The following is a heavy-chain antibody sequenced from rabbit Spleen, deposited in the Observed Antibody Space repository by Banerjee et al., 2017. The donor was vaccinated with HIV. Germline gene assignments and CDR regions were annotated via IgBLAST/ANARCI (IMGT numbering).Heavy chain of an antibody. J-gene: IGHJ4*01. CDR1: GVSFSDKDV. CDR2: INIVTGKS. Sequence: QSLVESGGGLVKPEGSLTLTCKASGVSFSDKDVMCWVRQAPGKGLEWIACINIVTGKSVYASWAKGRFIMSRTSSTTVTLQMTSLTAADTATYFCARDGAGGSYFALWGQGTLVTVS. CDR3: ARDGAGGSYFAL. D-gene: IGHD8-1*01. V-gene: IGHV1S40*01.